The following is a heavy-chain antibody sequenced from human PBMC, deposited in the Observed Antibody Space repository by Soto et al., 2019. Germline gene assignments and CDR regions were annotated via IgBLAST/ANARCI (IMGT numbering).Heavy chain of an antibody. CDR2: IYYSGST. CDR3: ASHRWFGEFRTYNWCDP. D-gene: IGHD3-10*01. V-gene: IGHV4-39*01. J-gene: IGHJ5*02. CDR1: GGSISSSSYY. Sequence: SETLSLPCTVSGGSISSSSYYWGWIRQPPGKGLEWIGSIYYSGSTYYNPSLKSRGTISVDTSKNQFSLKLISVTAADAAVSYCASHRWFGEFRTYNWCDPWGQGTLVTVSS.